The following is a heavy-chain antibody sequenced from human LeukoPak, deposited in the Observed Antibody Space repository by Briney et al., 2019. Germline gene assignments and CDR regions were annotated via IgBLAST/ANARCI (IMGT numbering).Heavy chain of an antibody. J-gene: IGHJ4*02. CDR3: ARDQLAVAGFDH. CDR2: VSVYNDYT. Sequence: ASVKVSFKASGYTFASYGIAWVRQAPGQGLEWMGWVSVYNDYTSYAQKFQGRVIMTADTSTSTAYMELRSLRYDDTAVYYCARDQLAVAGFDHWGQGTLVTVSS. D-gene: IGHD6-19*01. V-gene: IGHV1-18*01. CDR1: GYTFASYG.